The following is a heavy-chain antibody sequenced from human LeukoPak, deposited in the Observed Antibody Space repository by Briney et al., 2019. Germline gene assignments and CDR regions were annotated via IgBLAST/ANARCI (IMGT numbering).Heavy chain of an antibody. CDR2: ISAYNGNT. D-gene: IGHD6-19*01. J-gene: IGHJ4*02. CDR3: ARAPPRPGIAVAGLDY. V-gene: IGHV1-18*01. CDR1: GYTFTSYG. Sequence: GASVKVSCKVSGYTFTSYGISWVRQAPGQGLEWMGWISAYNGNTNYAQKLQGRVTMTTDTSASTAYMELRSLRSDDTAVYYCARAPPRPGIAVAGLDYWGQGTLVTVSS.